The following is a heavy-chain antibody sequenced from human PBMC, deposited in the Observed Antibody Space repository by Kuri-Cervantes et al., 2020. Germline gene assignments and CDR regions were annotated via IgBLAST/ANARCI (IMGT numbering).Heavy chain of an antibody. CDR3: ARDYCSGGSCSSFDY. D-gene: IGHD2-15*01. Sequence: SETLSLTCVISGDSVSSYTAAWNWIRQSPSRGLEWLGRTYYRSKWHNDYAVSVKSRITINPDTSKNQFSLQLNSVTPEDTAVYYCARDYCSGGSCSSFDYWGRGTLVTVSS. CDR2: TYYRSKWHN. V-gene: IGHV6-1*01. J-gene: IGHJ4*02. CDR1: GDSVSSYTAA.